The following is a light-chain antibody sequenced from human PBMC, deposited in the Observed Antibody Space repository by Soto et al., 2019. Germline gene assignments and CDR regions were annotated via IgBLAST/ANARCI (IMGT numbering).Light chain of an antibody. CDR1: SSDVGTHGY. J-gene: IGLJ3*02. V-gene: IGLV2-8*01. CDR3: LCYAGGNHWV. Sequence: QSVLTQPPAASGAPGQSVTISCTGTSSDVGTHGYVSWYQQHAGKAPKLMIYDVTKRPSGVPDRFSGSKSANTASLTFSGLQAEDEADYYCLCYAGGNHWVFGGGTKVTVL. CDR2: DVT.